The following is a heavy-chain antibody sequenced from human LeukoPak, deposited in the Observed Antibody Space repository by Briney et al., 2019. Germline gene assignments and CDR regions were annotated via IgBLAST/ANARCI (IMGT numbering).Heavy chain of an antibody. Sequence: PSETLSLTCTVSGGSISSYYWSWIRQPPGKGLEWIGYIYYSGSTNYNPSLKSRVTISVDTSKNQFSLKLSSVTAADTAVYYCARDEADSSGYYYVHRWYFDLWGRGTLVTVSS. CDR1: GGSISSYY. J-gene: IGHJ2*01. CDR2: IYYSGST. CDR3: ARDEADSSGYYYVHRWYFDL. V-gene: IGHV4-59*01. D-gene: IGHD3-22*01.